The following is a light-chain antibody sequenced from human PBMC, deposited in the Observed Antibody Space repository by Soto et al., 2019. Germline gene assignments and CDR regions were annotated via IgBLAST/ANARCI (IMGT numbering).Light chain of an antibody. CDR3: QQYNNWPPIT. J-gene: IGKJ5*01. V-gene: IGKV3-15*01. CDR1: QSVSSK. Sequence: EIVMTQSPATLSVSPGESATLSCRASQSVSSKLAWYQQKPGQAPRLLIYGTSTRAAGIPARFSGSGSGTEFTLTISSLQSEDFAVYYCQQYNNWPPITFGQGTRLDIK. CDR2: GTS.